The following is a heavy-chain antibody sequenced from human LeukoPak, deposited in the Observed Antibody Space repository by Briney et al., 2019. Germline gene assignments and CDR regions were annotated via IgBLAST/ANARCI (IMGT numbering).Heavy chain of an antibody. D-gene: IGHD2-21*02. CDR1: GGTFSSYA. V-gene: IGHV1-69*13. CDR2: IIPIFGTA. CDR3: ARGPAEHIVVVTAINYYYYMDV. J-gene: IGHJ6*03. Sequence: SVKVSCKASGGTFSSYAISWVRQAPGQGLEWMGGIIPIFGTANYAQKFQGRLTITADESTSTAYMELSSLRSEDTAVYYCARGPAEHIVVVTAINYYYYMDVWGKGTTVTISS.